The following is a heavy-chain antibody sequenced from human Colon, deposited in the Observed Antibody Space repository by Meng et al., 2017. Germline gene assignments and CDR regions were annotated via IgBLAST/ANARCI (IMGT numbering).Heavy chain of an antibody. J-gene: IGHJ3*01. Sequence: GESLKISCAASGFTFSSYWMTWVRQAPEKGLEWVANINRDGGKKDYADSVKGRFTISRDNAKSSLYLQMNSLRVEDTAVYYCAREPDIALDGQGEDAFDLWGQGTMVTVSS. CDR1: GFTFSSYW. D-gene: IGHD6-19*01. V-gene: IGHV3-7*01. CDR3: AREPDIALDGQGEDAFDL. CDR2: INRDGGKK.